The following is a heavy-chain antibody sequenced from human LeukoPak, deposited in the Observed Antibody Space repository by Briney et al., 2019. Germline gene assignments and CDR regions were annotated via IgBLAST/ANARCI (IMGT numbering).Heavy chain of an antibody. V-gene: IGHV4-39*01. CDR2: IYYSGST. CDR3: ARQGRVTMVRPFDY. CDR1: GGSISSSSYY. J-gene: IGHJ4*02. Sequence: SETLSLTCTVSGGSISSSSYYWGWIRQPPGKGLEWIGSIYYSGSTYYNPSLKSRVTISVDTSKNQFSLKLSSVTAADTAVYYCARQGRVTMVRPFDYWGQGTLVTVSS. D-gene: IGHD3-10*01.